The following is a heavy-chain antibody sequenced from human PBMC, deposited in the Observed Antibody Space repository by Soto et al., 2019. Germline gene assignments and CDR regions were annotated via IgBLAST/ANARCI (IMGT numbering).Heavy chain of an antibody. V-gene: IGHV3-7*01. D-gene: IGHD6-19*01. CDR1: GFTFSSYW. CDR2: IKQDGSEK. J-gene: IGHJ4*02. Sequence: GGSLRLSCAASGFTFSSYWMSWVRQAPGKGLEWVANIKQDGSEKYYVDSVKGRFTISRDNAKNSLYLQMNSLRAEDTAVYYCAREPGDVYSSGWGDYYWGQGTLVTVSS. CDR3: AREPGDVYSSGWGDYY.